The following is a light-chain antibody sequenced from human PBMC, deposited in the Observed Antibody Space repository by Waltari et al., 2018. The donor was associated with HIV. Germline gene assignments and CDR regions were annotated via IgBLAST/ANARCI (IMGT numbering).Light chain of an antibody. CDR2: AAS. J-gene: IGKJ2*01. V-gene: IGKV3-15*01. CDR3: QQYHDWPWFT. Sequence: DIVMRQSPATLSVSIGKSATLSCRASQSVGVNLAWYQQRPGQTPRLLIYAASTRATGIPPRFSGSASGTNFALTISSLQSEDVGFYYCQQYHDWPWFTFGQGTKLEIK. CDR1: QSVGVN.